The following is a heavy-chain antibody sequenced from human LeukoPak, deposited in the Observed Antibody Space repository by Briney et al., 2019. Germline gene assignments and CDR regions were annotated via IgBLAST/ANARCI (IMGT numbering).Heavy chain of an antibody. CDR3: AKEYYDSSGYYP. D-gene: IGHD3-22*01. Sequence: PGGSLRLSCVASGFTFSSYAMSWVRQAPGKGLEWVAVISYDGSNKYYADSVKGRFTISRDNSKNTLYLQMNSLRAEDTAVYYCAKEYYDSSGYYPWGQGTLVTVSS. CDR2: ISYDGSNK. CDR1: GFTFSSYA. V-gene: IGHV3-30*18. J-gene: IGHJ5*02.